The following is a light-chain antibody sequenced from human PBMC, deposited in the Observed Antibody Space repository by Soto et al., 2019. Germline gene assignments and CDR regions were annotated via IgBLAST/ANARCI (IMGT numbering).Light chain of an antibody. V-gene: IGLV2-14*01. CDR1: SSDVGGYNF. Sequence: QSVLTQPASVSGSPGQSITFSCTGTSSDVGGYNFASCYQQHPGKAPKLMIYDVRNRPSGVSNRFSGSKSGNTASLTISGLQAEDEADYYCRSYTSTSTGVFGTGNKVTVL. CDR3: RSYTSTSTGV. CDR2: DVR. J-gene: IGLJ1*01.